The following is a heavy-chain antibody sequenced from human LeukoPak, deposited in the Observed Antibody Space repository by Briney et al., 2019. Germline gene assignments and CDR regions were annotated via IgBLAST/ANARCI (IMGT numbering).Heavy chain of an antibody. J-gene: IGHJ3*02. CDR3: ARETPLTDAFDI. D-gene: IGHD4-23*01. CDR1: GFTFSDYY. V-gene: IGHV3-11*06. Sequence: GGSLRLSCAASGFTFSDYYMSWIRQAPGKGLEGVSYISSSSSYTNYADSVKGRFTIPRDNAKNSLYLQMNSLRAEDTAVYYCARETPLTDAFDIWGQGTMVTVSS. CDR2: ISSSSSYT.